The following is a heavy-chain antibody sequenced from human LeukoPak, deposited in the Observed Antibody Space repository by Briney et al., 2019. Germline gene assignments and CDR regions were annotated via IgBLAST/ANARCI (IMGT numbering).Heavy chain of an antibody. D-gene: IGHD6-19*01. J-gene: IGHJ4*02. CDR1: GFTFSSYG. CDR3: AKAAGIAVAAWLDY. Sequence: PGGSLRLSCAASGFTFSSYGMSWVRQAPGKGLEWVSAISGSGGSTYYADSVKGRFTISRDNSKNTLYLQMNSLRAEDTAVYYCAKAAGIAVAAWLDYWGQGTLVTVSS. CDR2: ISGSGGST. V-gene: IGHV3-23*01.